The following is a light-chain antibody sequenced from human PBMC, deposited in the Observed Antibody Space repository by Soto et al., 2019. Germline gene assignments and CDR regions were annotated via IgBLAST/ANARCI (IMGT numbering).Light chain of an antibody. J-gene: IGKJ1*01. V-gene: IGKV1-5*03. CDR3: QQYNFYSRT. CDR1: QSISTG. CDR2: KAS. Sequence: DIQMTQSPSTLSASVGDTVTITCRASQSISTGLAWYQQKPGKVPKLLIYKASSLQSGVPSRFSGIGSGTEFTLPISSLQPDDFATCYCQQYNFYSRTVGQGTKVEIK.